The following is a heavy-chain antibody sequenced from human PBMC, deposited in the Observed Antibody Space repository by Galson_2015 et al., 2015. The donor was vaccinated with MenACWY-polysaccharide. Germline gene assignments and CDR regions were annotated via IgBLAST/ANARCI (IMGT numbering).Heavy chain of an antibody. J-gene: IGHJ6*03. D-gene: IGHD2-15*01. Sequence: SLRLSCAASGFTFSRYWMSWVRQAPGKGLEWVANIKQDGSEKYYVDSVKGRITISRDNAKNSLYLQMNSLRAEDTAVYYCSRESYPLGYCSGASSYSGYFYYYMDVWGKGTTVTVSS. CDR2: IKQDGSEK. CDR1: GFTFSRYW. CDR3: SRESYPLGYCSGASSYSGYFYYYMDV. V-gene: IGHV3-7*01.